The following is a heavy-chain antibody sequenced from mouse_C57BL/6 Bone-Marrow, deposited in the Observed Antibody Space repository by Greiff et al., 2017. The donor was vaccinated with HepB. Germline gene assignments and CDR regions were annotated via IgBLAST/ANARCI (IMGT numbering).Heavy chain of an antibody. CDR2: IYPRSGNT. D-gene: IGHD2-3*01. CDR1: GHTFTSYG. J-gene: IGHJ3*01. V-gene: IGHV1-81*01. Sequence: QVQLKESGAELARPGASVKLSCKASGHTFTSYGISWVKQRTGQGLEWIGEIYPRSGNTYYNEKFKGKATLTADKSSSTAYMELRSLTSEDSAVYFCARAPDGYYAWFAYWGQGTLVTVSA. CDR3: ARAPDGYYAWFAY.